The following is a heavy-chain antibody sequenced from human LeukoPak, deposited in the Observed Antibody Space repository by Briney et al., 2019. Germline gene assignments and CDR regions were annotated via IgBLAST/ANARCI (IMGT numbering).Heavy chain of an antibody. CDR2: MNPNSGIT. D-gene: IGHD3-22*01. CDR1: GYTFTSYD. V-gene: IGHV1-8*01. Sequence: ASVKVSCKASGYTFTSYDINWVRQATGQGLEWMGWMNPNSGITGYAQKFQGRVTMTRNTSISTAYMELSSLRSEDTAVYYCARRSDYYDSSAYYYWGQGTLATVSS. J-gene: IGHJ4*02. CDR3: ARRSDYYDSSAYYY.